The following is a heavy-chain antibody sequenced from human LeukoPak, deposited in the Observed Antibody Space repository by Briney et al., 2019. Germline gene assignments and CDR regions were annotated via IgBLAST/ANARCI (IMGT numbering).Heavy chain of an antibody. CDR2: INPSGGST. Sequence: GASVKVSCKASGYTFTSYYMHWVRQAPGQGLEWMGIINPSGGSTSYAQKLQGRVTMTRNTSISTAYMELSSLRSEDTAVYYCVYSSSWYAGAAFDIWGQGTMVTVSS. D-gene: IGHD6-13*01. CDR3: VYSSSWYAGAAFDI. CDR1: GYTFTSYY. J-gene: IGHJ3*02. V-gene: IGHV1-46*01.